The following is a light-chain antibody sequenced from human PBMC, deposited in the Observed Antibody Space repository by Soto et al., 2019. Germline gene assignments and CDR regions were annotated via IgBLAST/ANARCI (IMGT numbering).Light chain of an antibody. CDR2: DTS. V-gene: IGKV3-11*01. J-gene: IGKJ3*01. CDR1: QSVRSY. CDR3: QQRSNWPLVT. Sequence: EIVLTQSPATLSLSPGERATLSCRASQSVRSYLAWYQQKPGQPPRLLIYDTSNRATGITVRFSGSGYGTDFTLTISNLDPEDFAVYYCQQRSNWPLVTFGPGTRVDI.